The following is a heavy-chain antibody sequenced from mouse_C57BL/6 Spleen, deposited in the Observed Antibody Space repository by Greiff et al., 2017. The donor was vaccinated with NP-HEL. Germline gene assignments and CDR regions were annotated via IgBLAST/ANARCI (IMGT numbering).Heavy chain of an antibody. CDR1: GYTFTSYW. J-gene: IGHJ4*01. Sequence: VQLQQSGAELVMPGASVKLSCKASGYTFTSYWMHWVKQRPGQGLEWIGEIDPSDSYTNYNQKFKGKSTLTVDKSSSTAYMQLSSLTSEHSAVYYFARRGENYYAMDYWGQGTSVTVSS. CDR3: ARRGENYYAMDY. CDR2: IDPSDSYT. V-gene: IGHV1-69*01.